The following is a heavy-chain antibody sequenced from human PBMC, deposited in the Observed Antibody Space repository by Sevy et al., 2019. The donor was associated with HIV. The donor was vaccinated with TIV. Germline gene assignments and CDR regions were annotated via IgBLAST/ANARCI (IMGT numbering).Heavy chain of an antibody. J-gene: IGHJ6*02. CDR2: IWYDGSNK. V-gene: IGHV3-33*01. Sequence: GGSLRLSCAASGFTFSSYGMHWVRQAPGKGLEWVAVIWYDGSNKYYADSVKGRFTISRDNSKNTLYLQMNSLRAEDTAVYYCARKFNSIFGDNHYYYGMDVWGQGTTVTVSS. D-gene: IGHD3-3*01. CDR3: ARKFNSIFGDNHYYYGMDV. CDR1: GFTFSSYG.